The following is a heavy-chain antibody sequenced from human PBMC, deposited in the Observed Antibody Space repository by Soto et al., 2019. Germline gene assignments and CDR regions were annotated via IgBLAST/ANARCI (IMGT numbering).Heavy chain of an antibody. CDR3: ARGATVTQYDY. CDR2: GSYSGTT. CDR1: GVSVSSGSFY. J-gene: IGHJ4*02. D-gene: IGHD4-17*01. V-gene: IGHV4-61*01. Sequence: QVQLQESGPGLVKPSETLSLTCTVSGVSVSSGSFYWAWIRQPPGKGLEWIGFGSYSGTTNYKPSLKSRVTISVDTSRSQISLKGSSLTAADTAVYYCARGATVTQYDYWGQGTLVTVSS.